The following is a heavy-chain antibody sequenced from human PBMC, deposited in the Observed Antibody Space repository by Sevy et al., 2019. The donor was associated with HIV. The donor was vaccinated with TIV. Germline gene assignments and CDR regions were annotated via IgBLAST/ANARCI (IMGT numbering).Heavy chain of an antibody. CDR3: ATSRSGYFDSSGYYIY. V-gene: IGHV5-51*01. D-gene: IGHD3-22*01. CDR1: GYSFTSHW. Sequence: GESLKISCKGSGYSFTSHWIGWVRHMPGKGLEWMGIIYPDDSDTRHSPSFQGQVTFSADKSTSTAYLQWSRLKASDTAMYYCATSRSGYFDSSGYYIYWGQGTLVTVSS. J-gene: IGHJ4*02. CDR2: IYPDDSDT.